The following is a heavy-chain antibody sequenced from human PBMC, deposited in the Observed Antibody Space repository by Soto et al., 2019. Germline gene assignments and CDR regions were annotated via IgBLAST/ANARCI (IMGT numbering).Heavy chain of an antibody. J-gene: IGHJ6*02. Sequence: QVQLVQSGAEVKKPGSSVKVSCKSSRGTFSNYGFSWVRQAPGQGLECMGVIVPIFGAEHPQQFQGRVTITADEATNTVLVDPSGLGGADTAVYYCARGGSDYEGSGDDHWHVWGQGTTVTVSS. CDR3: ARGGSDYEGSGDDHWHV. V-gene: IGHV1-69*12. D-gene: IGHD3-22*01. CDR1: RGTFSNYG. CDR2: IVPIFGA.